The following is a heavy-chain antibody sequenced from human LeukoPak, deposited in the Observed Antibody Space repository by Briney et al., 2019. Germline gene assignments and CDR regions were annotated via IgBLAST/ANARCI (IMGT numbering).Heavy chain of an antibody. V-gene: IGHV1-18*01. Sequence: GASVKVSCKASGYTFTSYGISWVRQAPGQGLEWMGWISAYNGNTNYAQKLQGRVTMTTDTSTSTAYMELRSLRSDDTAVYYCARVDPSGYYSHYYYYYMDVWGKGTTVTISS. CDR3: ARVDPSGYYSHYYYYYMDV. J-gene: IGHJ6*03. CDR1: GYTFTSYG. D-gene: IGHD3-22*01. CDR2: ISAYNGNT.